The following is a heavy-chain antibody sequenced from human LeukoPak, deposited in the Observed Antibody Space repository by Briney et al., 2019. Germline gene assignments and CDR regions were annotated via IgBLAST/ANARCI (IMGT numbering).Heavy chain of an antibody. CDR2: MNPNSGNT. D-gene: IGHD1-14*01. V-gene: IGHV1-8*03. Sequence: ASVKVSCKASGGTFTSYDINWVRQATGQGLEWMGWMNPNSGNTGYAQKFQGRVTITRNTSISTAYMELSSLRSEDTAVYYCARALPEDNDAFDIWGQGTMVTVSS. J-gene: IGHJ3*02. CDR1: GGTFTSYD. CDR3: ARALPEDNDAFDI.